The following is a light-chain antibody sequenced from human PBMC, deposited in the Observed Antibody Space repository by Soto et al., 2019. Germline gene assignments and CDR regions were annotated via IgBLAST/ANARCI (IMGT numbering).Light chain of an antibody. CDR2: GAL. CDR1: QSVSSSY. V-gene: IGKV3-20*01. J-gene: IGKJ2*01. Sequence: EILLTQSPGTLSLSPGETATLSCRASQSVSSSYLAWYQQKPGQAPRLLIYGALNRATGIPDKFSASGSETDFTLTISRLEPEDFAMYFCQQSGSSPPYTFGQGTKLEIK. CDR3: QQSGSSPPYT.